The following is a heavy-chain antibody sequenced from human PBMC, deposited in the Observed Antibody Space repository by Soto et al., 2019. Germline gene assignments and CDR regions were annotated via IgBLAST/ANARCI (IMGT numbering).Heavy chain of an antibody. V-gene: IGHV3-74*01. CDR1: GFTFSSYW. Sequence: SGGSLRLSCAASGFTFSSYWMHWVRQAPGRGLVWVSRINSDGSSTSYADSVKGRFTISRDNAKNTLYLQMNSLRAEDTAVYYCARVFGYSSSPFDPWGQGTLVTVSS. D-gene: IGHD6-13*01. J-gene: IGHJ5*02. CDR2: INSDGSST. CDR3: ARVFGYSSSPFDP.